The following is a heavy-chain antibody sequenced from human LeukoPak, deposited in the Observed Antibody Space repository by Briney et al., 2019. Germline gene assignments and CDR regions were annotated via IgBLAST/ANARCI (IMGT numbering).Heavy chain of an antibody. J-gene: IGHJ4*02. D-gene: IGHD6-19*01. V-gene: IGHV4-39*01. CDR2: IYYSGST. Sequence: PSETLSLTCTVSGGSISSSSYYWGWIRHPPGKGLEWIGSIYYSGSTYYNPSLKSRLTISVDTSKNQFSLKLSSVTAADTAVYYCARSALLYTSAWYYFDYWGQGTLVTVSS. CDR1: GGSISSSSYY. CDR3: ARSALLYTSAWYYFDY.